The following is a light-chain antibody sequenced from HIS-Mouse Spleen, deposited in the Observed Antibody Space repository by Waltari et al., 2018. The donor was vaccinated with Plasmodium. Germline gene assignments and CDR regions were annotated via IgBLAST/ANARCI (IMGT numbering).Light chain of an antibody. CDR2: DDS. J-gene: IGLJ3*02. Sequence: SYVLTQPPSVSVAPGQTARITCGGHNLGSKSVHWYQQKPGQAPVLVVYDDSDRPSGIPERFSGSNSGNTATLTISRVEAGDEADYYCQVWDSSSDHWEFGGGTKLTVL. CDR3: QVWDSSSDHWE. V-gene: IGLV3-21*02. CDR1: NLGSKS.